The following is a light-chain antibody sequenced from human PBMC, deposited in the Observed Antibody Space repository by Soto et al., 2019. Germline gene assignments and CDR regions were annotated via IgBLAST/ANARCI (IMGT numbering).Light chain of an antibody. Sequence: EIVLTQSPGTLSLSPGERATLSCGASQSVSSSFLAWSQQKPGQAPRLLIYGASSRAAGIPDRFSGGGSGTDFTLTISRLEPEDFAVYYCQQYNNWPPLTFGGGTKVEIK. CDR3: QQYNNWPPLT. CDR2: GAS. J-gene: IGKJ4*01. V-gene: IGKV3-20*01. CDR1: QSVSSSF.